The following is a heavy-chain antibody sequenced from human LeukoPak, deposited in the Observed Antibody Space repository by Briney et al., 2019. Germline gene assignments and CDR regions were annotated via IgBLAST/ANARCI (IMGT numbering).Heavy chain of an antibody. D-gene: IGHD3-10*01. CDR2: INWNGGST. Sequence: GGSLRLSCAASGFSFDDYGMNWVRQAPGKGLEWVSGINWNGGSTCYADSVKGRFTISRDNAKDSLYLQMNSLRAEDTALYYCARGGVINYFDYWGQGTLVTVS. CDR1: GFSFDDYG. J-gene: IGHJ4*02. CDR3: ARGGVINYFDY. V-gene: IGHV3-20*04.